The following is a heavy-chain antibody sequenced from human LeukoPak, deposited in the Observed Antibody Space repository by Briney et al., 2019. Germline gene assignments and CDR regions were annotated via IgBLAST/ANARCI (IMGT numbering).Heavy chain of an antibody. D-gene: IGHD1-7*01. CDR2: IYHSGST. V-gene: IGHV4-4*02. CDR3: ARDLHELELYYFDS. CDR1: GGSISSSNW. Sequence: SETLSLTCAVSGGSISSSNWWSWVRQPPGKGLEWIGEIYHSGSTNYNPSLKSRVTISVDKSKNQFSLQLNSVTPEDTAVYYCARDLHELELYYFDSWGQGTLVIVSS. J-gene: IGHJ4*02.